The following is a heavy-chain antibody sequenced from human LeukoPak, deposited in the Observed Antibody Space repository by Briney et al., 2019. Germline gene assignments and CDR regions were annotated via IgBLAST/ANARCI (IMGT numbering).Heavy chain of an antibody. CDR3: ARHERSYSNYYPYFDY. Sequence: SETLSLTCAVYGGSFRGYYWSWIRQPPGQGLEWIGEINHSGSTNYNPSLKSRVTISVDTSKNQFSLKLSSVTAADTAVYYCARHERSYSNYYPYFDYWGQGTLVTVSS. CDR2: INHSGST. J-gene: IGHJ4*02. V-gene: IGHV4-34*01. D-gene: IGHD4-11*01. CDR1: GGSFRGYY.